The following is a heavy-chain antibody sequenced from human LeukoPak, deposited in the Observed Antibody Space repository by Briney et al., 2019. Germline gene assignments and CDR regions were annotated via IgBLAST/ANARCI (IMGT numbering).Heavy chain of an antibody. J-gene: IGHJ4*02. CDR2: INPNSGGT. CDR3: ARDLIVATPFDY. D-gene: IGHD5-12*01. V-gene: IGHV1-2*02. Sequence: ASVKVSCMASGYTFTGYYMHWVRQAPGQGLEWMGWINPNSGGTNYAQKFQGRVTMTRDTSISTAYMELSRLRSDDTAVYYCARDLIVATPFDYWGQGTLVTVSS. CDR1: GYTFTGYY.